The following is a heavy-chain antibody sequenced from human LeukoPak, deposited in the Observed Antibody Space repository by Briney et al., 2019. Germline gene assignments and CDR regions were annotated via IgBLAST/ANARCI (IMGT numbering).Heavy chain of an antibody. CDR2: ISGSGGST. J-gene: IGHJ4*02. V-gene: IGHV3-23*01. D-gene: IGHD6-13*01. CDR1: GFTFSSYA. CDR3: AKSGGNSSSPGY. Sequence: GGSLRLSCAASGFTFSSYAVSWVRQAPGKGLEWVSAISGSGGSTYYADSVKGRFTISRDNSKNTLYLQMNSLRAGDTAVYYCAKSGGNSSSPGYWGQGTLVTVSS.